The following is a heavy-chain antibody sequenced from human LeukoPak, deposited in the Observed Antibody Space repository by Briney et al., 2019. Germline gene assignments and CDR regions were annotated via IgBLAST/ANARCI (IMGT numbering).Heavy chain of an antibody. V-gene: IGHV3-21*01. D-gene: IGHD3-10*01. CDR1: GFTFSSYS. Sequence: GGSLRLSCAASGFTFSSYSMNWVRQAPGKGLEWVSSISSSSSYIYYADSVKGRFTISRDNAKNSLYLQMNSLRAEDTAVYYCARDRGLPYLPIDYWGQGTLVTVSS. CDR2: ISSSSSYI. CDR3: ARDRGLPYLPIDY. J-gene: IGHJ4*02.